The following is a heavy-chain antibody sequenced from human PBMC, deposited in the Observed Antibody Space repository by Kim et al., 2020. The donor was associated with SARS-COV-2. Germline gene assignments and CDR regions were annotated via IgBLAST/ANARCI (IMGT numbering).Heavy chain of an antibody. Sequence: GRFTISRDNAKNSLYLQMNSLRDEDTAVYYCARDEGSGSYYNAPLDYFDYWGQGTLVTVSS. V-gene: IGHV3-48*02. CDR3: ARDEGSGSYYNAPLDYFDY. D-gene: IGHD3-10*01. J-gene: IGHJ4*02.